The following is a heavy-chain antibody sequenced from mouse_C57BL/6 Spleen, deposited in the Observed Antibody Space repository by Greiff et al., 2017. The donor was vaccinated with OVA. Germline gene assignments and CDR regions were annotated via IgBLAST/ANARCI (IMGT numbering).Heavy chain of an antibody. J-gene: IGHJ2*01. CDR3: SRDLTGTANSFDY. Sequence: QVQLQQPGAELVRPGTSVKLSCKASGYTFTSYWMHWVKQRPGQGLEWIGVIDPSDSYTNYTQKFKGKATLTVDTSSSTAYMQLRSLTSEDSAVYYCSRDLTGTANSFDYWGQGTTLTVSS. V-gene: IGHV1-59*01. CDR1: GYTFTSYW. D-gene: IGHD4-1*01. CDR2: IDPSDSYT.